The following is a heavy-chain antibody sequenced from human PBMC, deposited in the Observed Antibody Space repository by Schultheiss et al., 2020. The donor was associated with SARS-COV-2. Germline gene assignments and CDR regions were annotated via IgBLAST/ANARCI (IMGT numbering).Heavy chain of an antibody. D-gene: IGHD6-13*01. V-gene: IGHV4-34*01. J-gene: IGHJ4*02. Sequence: SQTLSLTCAVYGGSFSGYYWSWIRQPPGKGLEWIGSIYHSGSTYYNPSLKSRVTMSVDTSKNQFSLKLSSVTAADTALYYCARGHSGGSWLIDYLGQGTLVTVSS. CDR1: GGSFSGYY. CDR2: IYHSGST. CDR3: ARGHSGGSWLIDY.